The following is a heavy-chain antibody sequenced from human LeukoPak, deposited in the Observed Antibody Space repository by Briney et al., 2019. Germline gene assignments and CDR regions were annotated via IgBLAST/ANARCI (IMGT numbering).Heavy chain of an antibody. CDR1: GFTFSSYS. Sequence: PGGSLRLSCAASGFTFSSYSMNWVRQAPGMGLEWVSSISSSSSYIYYADSVKGRFTISRDNAKNSLYLQMNRLRAEDTAVYYCARSPNLRYFDWSRGGTLNYFDYWGQGTLVTVSS. J-gene: IGHJ4*02. V-gene: IGHV3-21*01. CDR3: ARSPNLRYFDWSRGGTLNYFDY. CDR2: ISSSSSYI. D-gene: IGHD3-9*01.